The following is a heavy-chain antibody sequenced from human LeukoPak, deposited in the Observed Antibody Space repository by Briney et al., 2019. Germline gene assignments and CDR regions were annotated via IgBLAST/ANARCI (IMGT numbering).Heavy chain of an antibody. D-gene: IGHD5-24*01. CDR2: SRNRANNYAT. V-gene: IGHV3-73*01. J-gene: IGHJ4*02. Sequence: GGSLRLSLEVSGFPFSDSGMQWARHASGKWLEWVGGSRNRANNYATAYAASVRGRFTNSREDSKNTAYLEMNSLKTEDTAVYYWLEMTTKGYWGQGTLVTVSS. CDR3: LEMTTKGY. CDR1: GFPFSDSG.